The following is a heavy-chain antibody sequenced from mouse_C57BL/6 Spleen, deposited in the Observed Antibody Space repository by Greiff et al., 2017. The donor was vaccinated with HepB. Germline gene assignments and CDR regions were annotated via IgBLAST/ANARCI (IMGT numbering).Heavy chain of an antibody. CDR3: TRSPLFITTVVATSPYAMDY. D-gene: IGHD1-1*01. CDR1: GYAFSSSW. V-gene: IGHV1-82*01. Sequence: VQLQQSGPELVKPGASVKISCKASGYAFSSSWMNWVKQRPGKGLEWIGRIYPGDGDTNYNGKFKGKATLTAEKSSSTAYIQLSSLTSEDSAVYCWTRSPLFITTVVATSPYAMDYWGQGTSVTVSS. J-gene: IGHJ4*01. CDR2: IYPGDGDT.